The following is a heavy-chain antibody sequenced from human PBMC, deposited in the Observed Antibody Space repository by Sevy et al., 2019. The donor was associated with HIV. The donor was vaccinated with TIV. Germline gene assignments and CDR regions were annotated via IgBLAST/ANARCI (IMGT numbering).Heavy chain of an antibody. CDR2: INPNSGGT. CDR1: GYTFTGYY. V-gene: IGHV1-2*02. D-gene: IGHD3-22*01. Sequence: ASVKVSCKASGYTFTGYYMHWVRQAPGQGLEWMGWINPNSGGTNYAQKFQGRVTMTRDTSISTAYMELSRLRSDDTAVYYCARAPHYYDSSGYYGSVDAFDIWGQGTMVTVSS. CDR3: ARAPHYYDSSGYYGSVDAFDI. J-gene: IGHJ3*02.